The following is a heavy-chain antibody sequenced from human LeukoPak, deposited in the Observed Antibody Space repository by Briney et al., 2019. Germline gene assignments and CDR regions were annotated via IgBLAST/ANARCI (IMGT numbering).Heavy chain of an antibody. CDR1: GFTFSRYC. V-gene: IGHV3-74*01. CDR2: INSDGSST. CDR3: ARALAVAGTGGFDP. D-gene: IGHD6-19*01. Sequence: GGSLRLSCAASGFTFSRYCMHWVRQAPGKGLLWVSRINSDGSSTSYADSVKGRFTISRDNAKNTLYLQMNSLRAEDTAVYYCARALAVAGTGGFDPWGQGTLVTVSS. J-gene: IGHJ5*02.